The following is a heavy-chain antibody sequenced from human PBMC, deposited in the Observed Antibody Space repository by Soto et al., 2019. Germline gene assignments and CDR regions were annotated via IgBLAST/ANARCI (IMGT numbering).Heavy chain of an antibody. J-gene: IGHJ4*02. CDR3: AKDLAGIEDY. CDR2: ISGSGGST. Sequence: EVQLLESGGGLVQPGGSLRLSCAASGFTFSSYAMSWVRQAPGKGLEWVSAISGSGGSTYYADSVKGRFTISRDNSKNTLYLQMNSRRDEDTAVYYYAKDLAGIEDYWGQGTLLTVSS. V-gene: IGHV3-23*01. CDR1: GFTFSSYA. D-gene: IGHD1-26*01.